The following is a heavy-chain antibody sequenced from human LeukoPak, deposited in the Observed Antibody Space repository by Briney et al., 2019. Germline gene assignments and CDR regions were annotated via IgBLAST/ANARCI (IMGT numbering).Heavy chain of an antibody. CDR1: GGSISSGGYY. V-gene: IGHV4-30-2*01. CDR3: ARDSIAAAGNLDY. Sequence: SQTLSLTCTVSGGSISSGGYYWSWIRQPPGKGLEWIGYIYHSGSTYYNPSLKSRVTISVDRSKNQFSLKLGSVTAADTAVYYCARDSIAAAGNLDYWGQGTLVTVSS. J-gene: IGHJ4*02. D-gene: IGHD6-13*01. CDR2: IYHSGST.